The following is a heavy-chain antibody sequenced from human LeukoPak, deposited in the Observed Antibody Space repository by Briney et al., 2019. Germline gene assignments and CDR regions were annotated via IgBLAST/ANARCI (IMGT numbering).Heavy chain of an antibody. CDR3: AKNVLGSGSYSWYFDL. CDR2: STGSGGTT. CDR1: GLTFSSYG. D-gene: IGHD1-26*01. Sequence: GGSLRLSCAASGLTFSSYGLRWVRQAPAKGLEWVSSSTGSGGTTHADSVRGRFTIPRDNSKSTLYLQMNSLRVEDTAVYYCAKNVLGSGSYSWYFDLWGRGTLVTVSS. J-gene: IGHJ2*01. V-gene: IGHV3-23*01.